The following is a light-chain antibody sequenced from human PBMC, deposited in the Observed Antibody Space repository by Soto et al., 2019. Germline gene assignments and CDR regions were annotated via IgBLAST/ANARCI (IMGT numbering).Light chain of an antibody. CDR2: EVS. CDR3: CSYTSTTTPYV. CDR1: SSDVGGYKY. J-gene: IGLJ1*01. V-gene: IGLV2-14*03. Sequence: QSALTQPASVSGSPGQSITVSCTGTSSDVGGYKYLSWYQQHPGKAPKLIIYEVSNRPSGVSNRFSGSKSGNTASLTISGLQAEDEADYYCCSYTSTTTPYVFGTGTKVPVL.